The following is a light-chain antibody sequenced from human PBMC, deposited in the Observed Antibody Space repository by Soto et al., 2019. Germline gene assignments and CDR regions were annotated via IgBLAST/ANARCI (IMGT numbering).Light chain of an antibody. CDR2: GAY. CDR3: QQYDTWPRT. Sequence: EIVMTQSPATLSVSPGERATLSCRASQSVSNNLAWYQQKPGQAPRLLIYGAYTRATGNPARFSGSGSGTEFTLTISSLQSEDFAVYYCQQYDTWPRTFGQGTKVEI. V-gene: IGKV3-15*01. CDR1: QSVSNN. J-gene: IGKJ1*01.